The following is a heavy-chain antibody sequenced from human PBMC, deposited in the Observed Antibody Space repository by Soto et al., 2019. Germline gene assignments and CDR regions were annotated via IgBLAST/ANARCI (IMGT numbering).Heavy chain of an antibody. CDR1: GYTFTNYD. Sequence: QVQLVQSGAEVKKPGASVKVSCKASGYTFTNYDINWVRQATGQGLEWMGWRDPNSGKTGYAQKFQGRVTMTSNTSLTTAYMELSSLRSEDTALYYGVRDPVEESTSSWCWFDPWGQGTLVTVSS. CDR2: RDPNSGKT. V-gene: IGHV1-8*01. D-gene: IGHD6-13*01. CDR3: VRDPVEESTSSWCWFDP. J-gene: IGHJ5*02.